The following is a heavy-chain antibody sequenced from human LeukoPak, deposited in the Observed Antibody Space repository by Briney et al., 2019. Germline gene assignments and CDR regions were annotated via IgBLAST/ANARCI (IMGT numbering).Heavy chain of an antibody. J-gene: IGHJ4*02. CDR3: AKGYYGSGSYFFPFDY. CDR1: GLTFDDYA. D-gene: IGHD3-10*01. V-gene: IGHV3-9*01. Sequence: GGSLRLSCAASGLTFDDYAMHWVRQAPGKGLEGVSGIIWNSGSIGYADSVKGRFTNSRDNAKNSLYLQMNSLRAEDTALYYCAKGYYGSGSYFFPFDYWGQGTLVTVSS. CDR2: IIWNSGSI.